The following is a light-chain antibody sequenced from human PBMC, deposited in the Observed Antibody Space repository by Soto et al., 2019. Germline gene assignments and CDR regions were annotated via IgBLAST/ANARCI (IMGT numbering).Light chain of an antibody. V-gene: IGKV1-39*01. CDR2: GAS. CDR1: QGVDSD. Sequence: IQMTQSPSSLSASVGDSVTITCRASQGVDSDLSWYQQRPGKAPKLLIYGASNLHSGVPSRFSGRGSGTLFTLTIISLQPEAVATYYCQQSYSTLVLTFGGATKVQLK. CDR3: QQSYSTLVLT. J-gene: IGKJ4*01.